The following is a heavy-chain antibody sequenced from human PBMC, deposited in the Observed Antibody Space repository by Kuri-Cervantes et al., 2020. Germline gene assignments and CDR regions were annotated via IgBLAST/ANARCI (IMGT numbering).Heavy chain of an antibody. V-gene: IGHV3-21*06. J-gene: IGHJ4*02. CDR3: ASLVYYYDSSGYYHPTPFDY. CDR1: GFTLSNFV. CDR2: ITTAKI. Sequence: GESLKISCAASGFTLSNFVMNWVRQAPGKGLEWVSLITTAKIFYADSVKGRFTISTDDAENSLYLQMNGLRAEDTAVYYCASLVYYYDSSGYYHPTPFDYWGQGTLVTVSS. D-gene: IGHD3-22*01.